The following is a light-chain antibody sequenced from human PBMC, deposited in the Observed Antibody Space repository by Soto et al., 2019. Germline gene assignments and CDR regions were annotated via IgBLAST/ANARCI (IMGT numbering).Light chain of an antibody. Sequence: DIQMTQYPSTLSASVGDRVIITCRASQSISSWLAWYQQKPGKAPKLLISKASNLESGVPSRFSGSGSGTEFPLTVSSLQPDDFANYYCQQYYSYWTFGQGTKVEIK. J-gene: IGKJ1*01. CDR3: QQYYSYWT. V-gene: IGKV1-5*03. CDR1: QSISSW. CDR2: KAS.